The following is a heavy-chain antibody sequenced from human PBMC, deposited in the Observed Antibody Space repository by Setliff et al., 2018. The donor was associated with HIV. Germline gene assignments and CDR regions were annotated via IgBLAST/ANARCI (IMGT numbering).Heavy chain of an antibody. D-gene: IGHD3-22*01. CDR3: ARESLAYYYDSSGRKGQYYFDD. J-gene: IGHJ5*02. Sequence: ASVKVSCKASGGTFKTYAISWVRQAPGQGLEWMGWSNTGNGNTKYSQKFQGRVTITRDTSATTAYMELSSLRSEDTAVYYCARESLAYYYDSSGRKGQYYFDDWGQGTLVTVSS. V-gene: IGHV1-3*04. CDR1: GGTFKTYA. CDR2: SNTGNGNT.